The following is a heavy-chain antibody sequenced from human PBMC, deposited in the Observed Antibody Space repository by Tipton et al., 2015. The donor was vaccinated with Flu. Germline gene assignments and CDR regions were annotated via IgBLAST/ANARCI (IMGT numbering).Heavy chain of an antibody. V-gene: IGHV1-2*02. CDR1: GYTFTGYY. CDR3: AIVRVRPDPYYYGMDV. J-gene: IGHJ6*02. CDR2: INPNSGGT. Sequence: QLVQSGAEVKKPGASVKVSCKASGYTFTGYYMHWVRQAPGQGLEWMGWINPNSGGTNYAQKFQGRVTMTRDTSISTAYMELSRLRSDDTAVDYCAIVRVRPDPYYYGMDVWGQGTTVTVSS. D-gene: IGHD4/OR15-4a*01.